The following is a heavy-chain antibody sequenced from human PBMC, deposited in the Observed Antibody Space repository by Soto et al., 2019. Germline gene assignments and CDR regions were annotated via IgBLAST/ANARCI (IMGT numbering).Heavy chain of an antibody. J-gene: IGHJ5*02. D-gene: IGHD2-15*01. CDR1: GHKVTELS. CDR3: ATVVGLGRYYFDA. V-gene: IGHV1-24*01. Sequence: GASVKVSCKVSGHKVTELSIYWILQSPGTGLECMGGFDPKDGLPVYAQNFEGRVTMTEDASTDTAYLEVENLRSEDTAVYFCATVVGLGRYYFDAWGQGSLVTVSS. CDR2: FDPKDGLP.